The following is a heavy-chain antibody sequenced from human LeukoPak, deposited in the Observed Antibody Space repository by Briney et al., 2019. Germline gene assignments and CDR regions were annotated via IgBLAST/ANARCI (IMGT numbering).Heavy chain of an antibody. J-gene: IGHJ4*02. D-gene: IGHD6-19*01. CDR1: GGSISSSSYY. V-gene: IGHV4-39*07. CDR2: IYYSGST. CDR3: ARVGARAVAFDY. Sequence: PSETLSLTCTVSGGSISSSSYYWGWIRQPPGKGLEWIGSIYYSGSTYYNPFLKSRVTISVDTSKNQFSLKLSSVTAADTAVYYCARVGARAVAFDYWGQGTLVTVSS.